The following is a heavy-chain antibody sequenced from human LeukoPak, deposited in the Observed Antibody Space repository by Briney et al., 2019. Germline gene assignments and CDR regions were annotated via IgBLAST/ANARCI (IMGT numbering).Heavy chain of an antibody. J-gene: IGHJ4*02. CDR1: GFTFSNYW. CDR2: INSDRRSR. V-gene: IGHV3-74*01. D-gene: IGHD6-13*01. CDR3: ASASSHRIAAGGDY. Sequence: GGSLRLSCAASGFTFSNYWVHWVRQAPGKGLVWVSRINSDRRSRNYADSVKGRFTISRDNAKNTLYLQMSSLRAEDTAVYYCASASSHRIAAGGDYWGQGTLVTVSS.